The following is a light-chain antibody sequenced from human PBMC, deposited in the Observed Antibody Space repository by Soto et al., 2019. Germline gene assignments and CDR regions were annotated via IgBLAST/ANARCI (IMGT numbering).Light chain of an antibody. CDR3: QQYNSYHT. CDR2: ETS. V-gene: IGKV1-5*03. CDR1: QIISRW. Sequence: DIQMTQSPSTLSASIGDRVTITCRASQIISRWLAWYQQKPGKAPKLLIYETSNLESGVPSRFSGSGSGTEFTLTISSLQPDDFATYYCQQYNSYHTFGQGTKVDIK. J-gene: IGKJ2*01.